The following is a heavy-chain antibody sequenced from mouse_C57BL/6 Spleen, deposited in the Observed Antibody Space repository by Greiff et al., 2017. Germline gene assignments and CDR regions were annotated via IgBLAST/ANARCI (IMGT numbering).Heavy chain of an antibody. V-gene: IGHV1-76*01. D-gene: IGHD2-1*01. CDR1: GYTFTDYY. Sequence: VQLQQSGAELVRPGASVKLSCKASGYTFTDYYINWVKQRPGQGLEWIARIYPGSGNTYYNEKFKGKATLTAEKSSSTAYMQLSSLTSEDSAVYCCARENYGNSHAMDYWGQGTSVTVSS. CDR2: IYPGSGNT. CDR3: ARENYGNSHAMDY. J-gene: IGHJ4*01.